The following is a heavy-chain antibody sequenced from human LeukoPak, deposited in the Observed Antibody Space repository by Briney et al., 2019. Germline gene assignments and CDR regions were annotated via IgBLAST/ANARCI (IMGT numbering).Heavy chain of an antibody. CDR3: AKDPNGDYVGAFDS. J-gene: IGHJ3*01. V-gene: IGHV3-23*01. CDR2: ITGGGIGT. D-gene: IGHD4-17*01. CDR1: GFTFSSYS. Sequence: GGSLRLSCAASGFTFSSYSMNWVRQAPGKGLEWVSSITGGGIGTSYADSVKGRFTVYRDNSKNTLYLQMNSLRAGDTAVYYCAKDPNGDYVGAFDSWGQGTSVTVSS.